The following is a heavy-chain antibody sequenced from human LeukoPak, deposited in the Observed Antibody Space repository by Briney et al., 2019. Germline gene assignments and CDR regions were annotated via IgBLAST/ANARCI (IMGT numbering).Heavy chain of an antibody. Sequence: PGGSLRLSCAASGFTFSSYAMSCVRHAPGEGLEWVSAISGNGGSLYYADSVKGRFSISRDNSKNTLYLQMNSLRAEDTAVYYCAKDRPSLPTGANDYWGQGTLVTVSS. CDR3: AKDRPSLPTGANDY. CDR2: ISGNGGSL. D-gene: IGHD4-17*01. J-gene: IGHJ4*02. CDR1: GFTFSSYA. V-gene: IGHV3-23*01.